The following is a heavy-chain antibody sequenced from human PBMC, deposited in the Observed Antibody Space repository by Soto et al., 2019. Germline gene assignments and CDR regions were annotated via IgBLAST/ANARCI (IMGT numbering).Heavy chain of an antibody. CDR3: AWQGAERSHISY. V-gene: IGHV4-39*01. J-gene: IGHJ4*02. Sequence: SETLSLTCTVSGGSISSSSYYWGWIRQPPGKGLEWIGSIYYSGSTYYNPSLKSRVTISVDTSKNQFSLKLSSVTAADTAVYYFAWQGAERSHISYWGQGTLVTVSS. CDR1: GGSISSSSYY. CDR2: IYYSGST.